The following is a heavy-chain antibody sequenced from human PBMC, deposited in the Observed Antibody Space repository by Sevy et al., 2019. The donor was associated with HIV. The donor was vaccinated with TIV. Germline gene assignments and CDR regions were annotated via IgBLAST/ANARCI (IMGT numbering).Heavy chain of an antibody. V-gene: IGHV3-9*01. CDR1: GFSFNDYA. CDR2: INWDGSEK. J-gene: IGHJ4*02. CDR3: ARGGFYFGSEDYYGKAGYDS. Sequence: GGSLRLSCATSGFSFNDYAMHWVRQAPGKGLEWVSGINWDGSEKDYADSVEGRFAISRNNDKKSLYLQMSSLRREDTALYFCARGGFYFGSEDYYGKAGYDSWGPGTVVTVSS. D-gene: IGHD3-10*01.